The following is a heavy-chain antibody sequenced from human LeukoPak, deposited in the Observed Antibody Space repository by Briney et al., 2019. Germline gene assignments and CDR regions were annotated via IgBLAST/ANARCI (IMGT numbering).Heavy chain of an antibody. CDR2: ISWNSGSI. V-gene: IGHV3-9*03. D-gene: IGHD5-12*01. CDR1: GFTFDHYA. J-gene: IGHJ2*01. Sequence: GGSLRLSCAASGFTFDHYAMHWVRQAPGKGLDWLSGISWNSGSIGYADSVKGRFTISRDNAKNSLYLQMNSLRAEDMALYYCAKGVATITSLNWYFDLWGRGTLVTVSS. CDR3: AKGVATITSLNWYFDL.